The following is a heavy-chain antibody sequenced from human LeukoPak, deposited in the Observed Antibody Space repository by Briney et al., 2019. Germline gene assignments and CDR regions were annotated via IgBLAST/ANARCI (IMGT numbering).Heavy chain of an antibody. CDR2: IIPIFGTA. J-gene: IGHJ4*02. CDR1: GGTFSSYT. Sequence: SVKVSCKASGGTFSSYTISWVRQAPGQGLEWMGRIIPIFGTANYAQKFQGRVTITTDESTSTAYMELSSLRSEDTAVYYCASRYCSSTSCVEIDYWGQGTLVTVSS. V-gene: IGHV1-69*05. CDR3: ASRYCSSTSCVEIDY. D-gene: IGHD2-2*01.